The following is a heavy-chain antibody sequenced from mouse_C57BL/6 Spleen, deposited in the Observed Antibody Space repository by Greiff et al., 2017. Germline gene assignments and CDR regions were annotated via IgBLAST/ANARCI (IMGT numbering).Heavy chain of an antibody. CDR1: GYTFTDYE. Sequence: VQLQESGAELVRPGASVTLSCKASGYTFTDYEMHWVKQTPVHGLEWIGAIDPETGGTAYNQKFKGKAILTADKSSSTAYMELRSLTSEDSAVYYCTRGYSNHFDYWGQGTTLTVSS. V-gene: IGHV1-15*01. CDR3: TRGYSNHFDY. CDR2: IDPETGGT. D-gene: IGHD2-5*01. J-gene: IGHJ2*01.